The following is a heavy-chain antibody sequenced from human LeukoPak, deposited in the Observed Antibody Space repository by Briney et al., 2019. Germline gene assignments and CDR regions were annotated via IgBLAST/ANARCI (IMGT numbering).Heavy chain of an antibody. CDR2: IYTSGST. V-gene: IGHV4-4*07. CDR3: ARAEPYYYYDSSGYRGYYYYYGMDV. J-gene: IGHJ6*02. Sequence: SETLSLTCTVSGGSISSYYWSWIRQPAGKGLEWIGRIYTSGSTNYNPSLKSRVTMSVDTSKNQFSLKLSSVTAADTAVYYCARAEPYYYYDSSGYRGYYYYYGMDVWGQGTTVTVSS. D-gene: IGHD3-22*01. CDR1: GGSISSYY.